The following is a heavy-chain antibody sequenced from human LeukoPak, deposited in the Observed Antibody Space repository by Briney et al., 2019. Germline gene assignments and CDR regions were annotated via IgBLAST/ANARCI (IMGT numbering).Heavy chain of an antibody. Sequence: PGGSLRLSCAASEFTLSNFAMHWVRQAPGKGLEWVAVISYDGNIEYYADSVKGRFTISRDTPKNTLYLQMNSLRAEDTAVYYRARGDFWSGYWYYYMDVWGKGTTVTVSS. V-gene: IGHV3-30-3*01. CDR1: EFTLSNFA. D-gene: IGHD3-3*01. CDR3: ARGDFWSGYWYYYMDV. CDR2: ISYDGNIE. J-gene: IGHJ6*03.